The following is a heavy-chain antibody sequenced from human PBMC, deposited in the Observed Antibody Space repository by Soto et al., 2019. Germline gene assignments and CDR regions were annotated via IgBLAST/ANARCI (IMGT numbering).Heavy chain of an antibody. CDR3: VRGQSQEQLGRQFYHSKNGMDV. Sequence: QVQLQQWGAGVLKPSETLSLTCAVYGGSFSGYSWPWIRQHPGKGLEWSGEINYSGRTNYTPSCKRRVTISVDTSNNQFSLKLTSVTAADTAVYYCVRGQSQEQLGRQFYHSKNGMDVWGQGTEVIVSS. CDR1: GGSFSGYS. V-gene: IGHV4-34*01. J-gene: IGHJ6*02. D-gene: IGHD6-6*01. CDR2: INYSGRT.